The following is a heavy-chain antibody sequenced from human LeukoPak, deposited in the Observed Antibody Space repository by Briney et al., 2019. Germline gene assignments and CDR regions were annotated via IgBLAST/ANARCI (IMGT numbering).Heavy chain of an antibody. CDR3: ARSFYHDSSGYYLEYFQH. CDR2: ISSRSSTI. J-gene: IGHJ1*01. Sequence: GDSLRLSCAASGFTFSNYSMNWVRQAPGKGLEWVSYISSRSSTIYHADSVKGRFTTSRDNAKNSLYLQMNSLRAEDTAVYYCARSFYHDSSGYYLEYFQHWGQGTLVTVSS. D-gene: IGHD3-22*01. CDR1: GFTFSNYS. V-gene: IGHV3-48*04.